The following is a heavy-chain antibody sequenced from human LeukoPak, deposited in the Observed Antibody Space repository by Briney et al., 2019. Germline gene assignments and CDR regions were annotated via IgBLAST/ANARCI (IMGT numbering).Heavy chain of an antibody. V-gene: IGHV3-74*01. Sequence: GGSLRLSCAASGFTFSDYWMHWVRQVPGKGLVWVSRINSGGSRTTYADPVKGRFTISRDNAQNTLYLQMDSLRAEDTGVYYCARSNQADDYWGQGTLVTVSS. CDR1: GFTFSDYW. D-gene: IGHD1-14*01. CDR2: INSGGSRT. CDR3: ARSNQADDY. J-gene: IGHJ4*02.